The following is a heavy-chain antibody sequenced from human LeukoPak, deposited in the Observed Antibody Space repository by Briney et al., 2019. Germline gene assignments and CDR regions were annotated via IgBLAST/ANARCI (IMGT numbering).Heavy chain of an antibody. J-gene: IGHJ3*02. D-gene: IGHD3-10*01. CDR3: ARPYYYGSGYYASAFDI. Sequence: SGPTLVNPTQTLTLTCTFSGFSLSSSGVGVGWIRQPPGKALEWLAVIFWDDDKRYSPSLKSRLTITEDTAKNQVLLTMTGLDPVDTATYYCARPYYYGSGYYASAFDIWGQGTVVTVSS. V-gene: IGHV2-5*02. CDR2: IFWDDDK. CDR1: GFSLSSSGVG.